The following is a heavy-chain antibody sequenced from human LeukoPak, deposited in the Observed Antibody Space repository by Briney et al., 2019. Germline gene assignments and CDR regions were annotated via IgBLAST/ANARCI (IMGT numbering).Heavy chain of an antibody. CDR3: AREHRSSAGY. CDR1: GGSISDSSYY. CDR2: IYYSGST. Sequence: PSETLSLTCTVSGGSISDSSYYWGWIRQPPGKGLEWIGSIYYSGSTYYNPSLKSRVTISVDTSKNQFSLKLSSVTAADTAVYFCAREHRSSAGYWGQGTLVTVSS. D-gene: IGHD6-6*01. J-gene: IGHJ4*02. V-gene: IGHV4-39*02.